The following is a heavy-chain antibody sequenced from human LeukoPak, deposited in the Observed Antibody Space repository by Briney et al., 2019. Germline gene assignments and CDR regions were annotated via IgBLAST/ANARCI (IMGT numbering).Heavy chain of an antibody. CDR2: ISSSSTTI. J-gene: IGHJ4*02. CDR1: GFTFSSYS. D-gene: IGHD1-26*01. CDR3: ARMSGSHIDY. V-gene: IGHV3-48*01. Sequence: PGGSLRLSCAASGFTFSSYSMNWVRQAPGKGLEWISYISSSSTTICYADSVKGRFTISRDNAKNSLYLQMNSLRAEDTAVYYCARMSGSHIDYWGQGTLVTVSS.